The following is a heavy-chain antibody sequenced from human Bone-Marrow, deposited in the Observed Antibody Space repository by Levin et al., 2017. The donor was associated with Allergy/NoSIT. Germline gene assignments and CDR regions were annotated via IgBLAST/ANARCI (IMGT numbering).Heavy chain of an antibody. V-gene: IGHV3-11*05. Sequence: SCAASGFTFSDYYMSWIRQAPGKGLEWVSYISSSSSYTNYADSVKGRFTISRDNAKNSLYLQMNSLRAEDTAVYYCARDYPYYDILTGYYKSYFDYWGQGTLVTVSS. J-gene: IGHJ4*02. D-gene: IGHD3-9*01. CDR1: GFTFSDYY. CDR2: ISSSSSYT. CDR3: ARDYPYYDILTGYYKSYFDY.